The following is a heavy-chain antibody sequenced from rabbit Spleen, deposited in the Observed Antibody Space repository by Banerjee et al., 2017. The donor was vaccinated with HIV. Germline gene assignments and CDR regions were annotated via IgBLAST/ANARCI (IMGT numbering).Heavy chain of an antibody. D-gene: IGHD1-1*01. Sequence: QSLEESGGGLVQPEGSLALTCTASGVSFSISSYMCWVRQAPGKGLEWIACIDAGDSGFTYFANWAKGRFTVSKTSSTTVTLHMTSLTAADTATYFCAKDLTNVIGWNFGLWGQGTLVTVS. CDR2: IDAGDSGFT. V-gene: IGHV1S40*01. CDR3: AKDLTNVIGWNFGL. CDR1: GVSFSISSY. J-gene: IGHJ3*01.